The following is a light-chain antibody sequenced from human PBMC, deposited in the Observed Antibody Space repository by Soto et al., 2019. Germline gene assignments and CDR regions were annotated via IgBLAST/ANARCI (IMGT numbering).Light chain of an antibody. CDR2: AAS. Sequence: DIKMTQSPSSVSASVGDRVTITCRASQGITNWLAWYQQKPGKAPKLLIYAASGLPSGVPSRFSGSGSGTEFTLTISTLQPDDVATYYCQQYNSYSFGQGTKV. J-gene: IGKJ1*01. CDR3: QQYNSYS. CDR1: QGITNW. V-gene: IGKV1D-16*01.